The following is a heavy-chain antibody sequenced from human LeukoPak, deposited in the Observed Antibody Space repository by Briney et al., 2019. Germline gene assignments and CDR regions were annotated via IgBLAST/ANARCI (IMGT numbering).Heavy chain of an antibody. Sequence: SXKAXGXXFSSYXISWVRQAPGQGLEWMGGIIPIFGTANYAQKFQGRVTITADESTSTAYMELSSLRSEDTAVYYCARVAAAGTDDYWGQGTLVTVPS. CDR1: GXXFSSYX. CDR2: IIPIFGTA. D-gene: IGHD6-13*01. J-gene: IGHJ4*02. V-gene: IGHV1-69*01. CDR3: ARVAAAGTDDY.